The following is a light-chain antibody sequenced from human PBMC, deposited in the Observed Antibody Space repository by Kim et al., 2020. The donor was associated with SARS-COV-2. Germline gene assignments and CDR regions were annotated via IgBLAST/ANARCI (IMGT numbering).Light chain of an antibody. V-gene: IGKV1-39*01. CDR1: QNIAKY. J-gene: IGKJ5*01. Sequence: SASVGDRVTSTCRASQNIAKYLNWYPQKPGKAPKVLIYTASSLQSGVPSRFSGSGSGTDFTLTISSLQPEDFATYYCEQTYSTPTFGQGTRLEIK. CDR3: EQTYSTPT. CDR2: TAS.